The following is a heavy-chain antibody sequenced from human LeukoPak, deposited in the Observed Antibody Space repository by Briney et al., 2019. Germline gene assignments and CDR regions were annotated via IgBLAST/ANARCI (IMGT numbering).Heavy chain of an antibody. J-gene: IGHJ6*04. CDR2: ISYDGSNK. CDR1: GFTFNTYG. Sequence: GGSLRLSCAASGFTFNTYGMQWVRQAPGKWLEWVTIISYDGSNKFYADSVKGRFTISRDNSKNTLYLQMNSLRAEDTAVYYCAKDVSTGFGELGELSSHGMDVWGKGTTVTVSS. V-gene: IGHV3-30*18. CDR3: AKDVSTGFGELGELSSHGMDV. D-gene: IGHD3-10*01.